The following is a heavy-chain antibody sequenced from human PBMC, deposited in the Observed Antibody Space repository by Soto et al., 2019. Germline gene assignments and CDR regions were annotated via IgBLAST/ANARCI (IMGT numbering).Heavy chain of an antibody. D-gene: IGHD4-4*01. V-gene: IGHV4-39*01. CDR2: IYYSGST. CDR3: ARRGKVITTNYGMDV. Sequence: SETLSLTCTVSGGSISSSSYYWGWIRQPPGKGLEWIGSIYYSGSTYYNPSLKSRVTISVGTSKNQFSLKLSSVTAADTAVYYCARRGKVITTNYGMDVWGQGTTVTVSS. CDR1: GGSISSSSYY. J-gene: IGHJ6*02.